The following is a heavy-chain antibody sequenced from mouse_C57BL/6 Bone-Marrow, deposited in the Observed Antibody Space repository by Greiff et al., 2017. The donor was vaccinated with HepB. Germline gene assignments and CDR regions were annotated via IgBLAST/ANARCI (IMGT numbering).Heavy chain of an antibody. Sequence: QVQLKQPGAELVKPGASVKLSCKASGYTFTSYWMHWVKQRPGQGLEWIGMIHPNSGSTNYNEKFKSKATLTVDKSSSTAYMQLSSLTSEDSAVYYCARSLPLYGSSWYFDVWGTGTTVTVSS. V-gene: IGHV1-64*01. D-gene: IGHD1-1*01. CDR2: IHPNSGST. CDR1: GYTFTSYW. J-gene: IGHJ1*03. CDR3: ARSLPLYGSSWYFDV.